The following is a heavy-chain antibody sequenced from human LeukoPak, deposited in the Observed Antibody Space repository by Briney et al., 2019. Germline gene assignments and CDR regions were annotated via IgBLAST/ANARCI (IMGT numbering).Heavy chain of an antibody. J-gene: IGHJ4*02. CDR1: GFTFDNYA. CDR3: AKVRGTYSSGYFFDY. CDR2: ISWNSGYI. Sequence: GGSLRLSCAASGFTFDNYAMHWVRQAAGNGLEWLSIISWNSGYIGYADSVKGRFTISRDNAKKSLDLQMNSLRAEDTAFYYCAKVRGTYSSGYFFDYWGQGTLVTVSS. V-gene: IGHV3-9*01. D-gene: IGHD6-19*01.